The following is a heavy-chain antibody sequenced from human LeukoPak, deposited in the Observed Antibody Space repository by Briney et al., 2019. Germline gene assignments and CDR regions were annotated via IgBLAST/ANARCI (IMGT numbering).Heavy chain of an antibody. J-gene: IGHJ4*02. D-gene: IGHD4-23*01. CDR1: GFTFSSYE. CDR3: ARDYGGSSPFDY. CDR2: ISSSGSTI. V-gene: IGHV3-48*03. Sequence: PGGSLRLSCAASGFTFSSYEMHWVRQAPGKGLEWVSYISSSGSTIYYADSVKGRCTISRDNAKNSLYLQMNSLRVEDTAVYYCARDYGGSSPFDYWGQGTLVTVSS.